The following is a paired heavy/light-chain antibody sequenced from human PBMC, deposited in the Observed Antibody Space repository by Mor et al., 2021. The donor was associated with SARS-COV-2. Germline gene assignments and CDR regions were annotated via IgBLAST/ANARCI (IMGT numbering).Heavy chain of an antibody. D-gene: IGHD2-2*01. J-gene: IGHJ6*02. CDR2: IDISGTT. Sequence: EVHLVESGGGLIQPGGSLRLSCAASDFSVSSNYMNWVRQAPGKGLEWVSRIDISGTTDYADSVKGRFTISRDSSKNTVFLQMNSLRAEDTAVYYCARRYCASTPCYVSSYGMDVWGQGTTVTV. CDR3: ARRYCASTPCYVSSYGMDV. CDR1: DFSVSSNY. V-gene: IGHV3-53*01.
Light chain of an antibody. CDR2: MGF. CDR1: QSLLHSNGHKY. J-gene: IGKJ1*01. V-gene: IGKV2-28*01. Sequence: DIVMNQSPLSLPVTPGEPASISCRSSQSLLHSNGHKYLDWYLQKPGQSPQLLIYMGFHRPSGVPDRFSGSGSGTDFTLTISRVEAEDVGVYYCMQALQIPWTFGQGTKVEIK. CDR3: MQALQIPWT.